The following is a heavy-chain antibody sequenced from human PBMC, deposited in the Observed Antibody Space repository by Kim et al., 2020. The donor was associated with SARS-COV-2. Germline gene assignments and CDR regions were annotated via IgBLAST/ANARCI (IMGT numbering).Heavy chain of an antibody. CDR3: AGGVVVVNDFVN. D-gene: IGHD2-21*01. CDR2: IHCSGST. CDR1: GGSFSSYSYC. V-gene: IGHV4-39*07. Sequence: SETLSLTCAVSGGSFSSYSYCWVWNRQGPGEGLAWSGSIHCSGSTYYNPTRTSHVTISVDTYKNHFSLTLSAVTAAGTAVYYCAGGVVVVNDFVNSCQG. J-gene: IGHJ4*02.